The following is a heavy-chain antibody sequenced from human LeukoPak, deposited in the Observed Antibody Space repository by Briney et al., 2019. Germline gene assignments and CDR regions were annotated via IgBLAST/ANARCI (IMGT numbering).Heavy chain of an antibody. CDR1: GFTFSDYY. J-gene: IGHJ4*02. D-gene: IGHD3-10*01. Sequence: PGGSLRLSCVASGFTFSDYYMSWIRQAPGKGLEWVSYISSSSDYTNYADSVKGRFTISRDNAKNSLYLQMSSLRAEDTAVYYCARDYASDYWGQGTLVTVSS. V-gene: IGHV3-11*06. CDR2: ISSSSDYT. CDR3: ARDYASDY.